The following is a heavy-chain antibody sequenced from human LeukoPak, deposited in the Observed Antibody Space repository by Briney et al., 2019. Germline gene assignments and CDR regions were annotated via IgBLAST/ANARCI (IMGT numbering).Heavy chain of an antibody. CDR2: TSWNSGSI. Sequence: GGSLRLSCAASGFTFDDYAMHWVRQAPGKGLEWVSGTSWNSGSIGYADSVKGRFTISRDNAKNSLYLQMNSLRAEDMALYYCAKDASPHGGKGQSYYFDYWGQGTLVTVSS. V-gene: IGHV3-9*03. J-gene: IGHJ4*02. CDR3: AKDASPHGGKGQSYYFDY. D-gene: IGHD2-15*01. CDR1: GFTFDDYA.